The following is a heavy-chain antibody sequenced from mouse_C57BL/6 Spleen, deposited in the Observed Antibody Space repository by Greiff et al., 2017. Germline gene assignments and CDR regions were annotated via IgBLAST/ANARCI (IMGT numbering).Heavy chain of an antibody. CDR3: ARDRGTGTPFDY. D-gene: IGHD4-1*01. Sequence: EVKLVESGGGLVKPGGSLKLSCAASGFTFSSYAMSWVRQTPDKRLEWVATISDGGSYTYYPDNVKGRFTISRDNAKNNLYLQMSHLKSEDTAMDYCARDRGTGTPFDYWGQGTTLTVSS. CDR2: ISDGGSYT. CDR1: GFTFSSYA. V-gene: IGHV5-4*01. J-gene: IGHJ2*01.